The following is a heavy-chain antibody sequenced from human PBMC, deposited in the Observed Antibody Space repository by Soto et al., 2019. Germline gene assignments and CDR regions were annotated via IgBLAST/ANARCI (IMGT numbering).Heavy chain of an antibody. J-gene: IGHJ3*02. Sequence: ASVKVSYKASGYTFTSYDINWVRQATGQGLEWMGWMNPNSGNTGYAQKFQDRVTMTRNTSISTAYMELSSLRSEDTAVYYCARDSLSITGTTFDIWGQGTMVTVSS. CDR1: GYTFTSYD. CDR3: ARDSLSITGTTFDI. CDR2: MNPNSGNT. D-gene: IGHD1-7*01. V-gene: IGHV1-8*02.